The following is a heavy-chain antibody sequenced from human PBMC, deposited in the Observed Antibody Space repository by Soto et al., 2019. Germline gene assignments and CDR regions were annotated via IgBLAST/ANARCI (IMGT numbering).Heavy chain of an antibody. D-gene: IGHD3-3*01. J-gene: IGHJ4*02. CDR2: IYYSGST. CDR3: AYVDFWSGFDS. Sequence: QVQLQESGPGLVKPSQTLSLTCTVSGGSISSGDYYWSWIRQPPGKGLEWIGYIYYSGSTYYNPSLKSRVTISVDTSQNPFSLKLSAITAADTDVYFCAYVDFWSGFDSWGQGTLVTVSS. CDR1: GGSISSGDYY. V-gene: IGHV4-30-4*01.